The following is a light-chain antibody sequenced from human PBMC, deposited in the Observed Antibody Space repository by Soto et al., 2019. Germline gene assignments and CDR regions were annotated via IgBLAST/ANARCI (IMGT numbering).Light chain of an antibody. V-gene: IGKV1-17*03. CDR3: LQHNSYPWT. CDR2: GAS. CDR1: QGITNY. J-gene: IGKJ1*01. Sequence: DIQMTQSTSAMSASVGDRVTITCRASQGITNYLAWFQQKPGKVPKRLIYGASSLQSGVPSRFSGSGSGTEFTLTISSLQPGDSSTYYCLQHNSYPWTFGQGTKVEIK.